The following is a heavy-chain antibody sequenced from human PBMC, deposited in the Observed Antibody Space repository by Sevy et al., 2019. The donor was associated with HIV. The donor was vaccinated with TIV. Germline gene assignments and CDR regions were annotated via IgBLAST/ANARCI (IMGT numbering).Heavy chain of an antibody. D-gene: IGHD2-2*01. J-gene: IGHJ6*02. CDR2: ITSDFNS. Sequence: GESLKISCAASGFTFNNYPMTWVRQPPGKGLEWVSTITSDFNSYYTDSAKGRFTISRDNSNDTLYLQMNRLRAEDTAVYYCARVLSTSLYYYYGMDVWGQGTTVTVSS. V-gene: IGHV3-23*01. CDR1: GFTFNNYP. CDR3: ARVLSTSLYYYYGMDV.